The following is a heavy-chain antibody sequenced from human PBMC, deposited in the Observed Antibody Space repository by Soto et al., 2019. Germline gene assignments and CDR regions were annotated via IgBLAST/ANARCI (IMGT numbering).Heavy chain of an antibody. V-gene: IGHV4-30-2*01. D-gene: IGHD6-13*01. J-gene: IGHJ4*02. Sequence: PSETLSLTCAVSGGSIASAAYSLSWIRQPPGKGLEWIGYVSHRGTAYSIPSLNGRLTLSMDSSQTQFSLKLTSVTAADSAVYYCARIHWSQSSLDYWGRGILVTVSS. CDR3: ARIHWSQSSLDY. CDR2: VSHRGTA. CDR1: GGSIASAAYS.